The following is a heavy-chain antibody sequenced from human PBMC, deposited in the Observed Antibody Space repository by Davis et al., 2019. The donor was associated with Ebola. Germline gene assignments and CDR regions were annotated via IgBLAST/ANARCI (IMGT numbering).Heavy chain of an antibody. V-gene: IGHV4-30-2*03. CDR3: ARHSGGYADLPTDALDI. D-gene: IGHD2-15*01. Sequence: LRLSCAVSGGFVSSGGYSWSWIRQPPGKGLEWIGYYYYTGSTYYNPSLKSRVTVSVDTSKNQFSLKLSSVTVADTAVYYCARHSGGYADLPTDALDIWGQGTMVTVSS. CDR2: YYYTGST. J-gene: IGHJ3*02. CDR1: GGFVSSGGYS.